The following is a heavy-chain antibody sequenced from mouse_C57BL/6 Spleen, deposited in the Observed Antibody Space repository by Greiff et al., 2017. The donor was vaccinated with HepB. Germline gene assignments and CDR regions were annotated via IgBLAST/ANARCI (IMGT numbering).Heavy chain of an antibody. J-gene: IGHJ2*01. CDR1: GYTFTDYY. Sequence: VQLKHSGPELVKPGASVKISCKASGYTFTDYYMNWVKQSHGKSLEWIGDINPNNGGTSYNQKFKGKATLTVDKSSSTAYMELRSLTSEDSAVYYCARRVLLRDYFDYWGQGTTLTVSS. D-gene: IGHD1-1*01. CDR2: INPNNGGT. CDR3: ARRVLLRDYFDY. V-gene: IGHV1-26*01.